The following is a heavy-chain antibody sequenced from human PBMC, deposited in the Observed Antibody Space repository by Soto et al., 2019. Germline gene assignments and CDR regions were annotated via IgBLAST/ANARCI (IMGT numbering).Heavy chain of an antibody. D-gene: IGHD3-22*01. Sequence: QLQLQESAPGLVKPSETLSLTCTVSGGSISSSSYYWGWIRQPPGKGLEWIGSIYYSGSTYYNPCLRSRGTTAVVTSKIHFSLKQSSVTVADTAVYHCAGHALVYYDSSGDYYSPCDFDSWGQGTLVTVSS. CDR2: IYYSGST. J-gene: IGHJ4*02. V-gene: IGHV4-39*01. CDR1: GGSISSSSYY. CDR3: AGHALVYYDSSGDYYSPCDFDS.